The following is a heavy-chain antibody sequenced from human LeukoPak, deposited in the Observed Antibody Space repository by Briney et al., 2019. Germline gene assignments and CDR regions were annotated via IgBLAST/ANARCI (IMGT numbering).Heavy chain of an antibody. D-gene: IGHD6-13*01. J-gene: IGHJ4*02. CDR2: INPNSGGT. CDR1: GYTFTGYY. Sequence: GASVKVSCKASGYTFTGYYMHWVRQAPGQGLEWMGWINPNSGGTNYAQKFQGRVTMTRDTSISTAYMELSRLRSDDTAVYYCARAGSPSRGSSWPLAYWGQGTLVTVSS. CDR3: ARAGSPSRGSSWPLAY. V-gene: IGHV1-2*02.